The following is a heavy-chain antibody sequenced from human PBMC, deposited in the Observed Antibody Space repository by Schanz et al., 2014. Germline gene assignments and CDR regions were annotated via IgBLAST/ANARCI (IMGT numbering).Heavy chain of an antibody. J-gene: IGHJ4*02. V-gene: IGHV3-33*01. CDR2: IRYDGRNK. CDR3: AREDCSATSCYFRY. Sequence: VQVVESGGGLVQPGRSLRLSCAASGFAFNNYDIHWVRQAPGKGLEWVAVIRYDGRNKNFVESVKGRFTISRDNSNNTVYLQMNTLRAEDTAVYYCAREDCSATSCYFRYWGQGTLVTVSS. CDR1: GFAFNNYD. D-gene: IGHD2-21*01.